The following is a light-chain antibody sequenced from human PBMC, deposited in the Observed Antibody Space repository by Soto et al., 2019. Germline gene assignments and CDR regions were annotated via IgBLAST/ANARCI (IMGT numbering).Light chain of an antibody. J-gene: IGKJ1*01. CDR1: QGISSY. CDR2: NAS. V-gene: IGKV1-8*01. Sequence: AIRMTQSPSSLSASTGDRVTITCRASQGISSYLAWYQQKPGKAPKVLIHNASTLQGGVPSRFSGSGSGTDFTLTISRLQSEDFATYYSQQYYTYPWTFGQGTKVEIK. CDR3: QQYYTYPWT.